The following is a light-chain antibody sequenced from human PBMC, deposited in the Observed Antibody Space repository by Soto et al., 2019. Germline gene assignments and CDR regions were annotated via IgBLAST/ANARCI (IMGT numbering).Light chain of an antibody. CDR3: QQYGSSGT. CDR1: QSVSNNY. V-gene: IGKV3-20*01. J-gene: IGKJ1*01. Sequence: EIVLTQSPGTLSLAPLERATLSFRASQSVSNNYLAWYQQKPGQAPRLLIYGASNRATGIPDRFSGSGSGTDFTLTFSRLETEDFAVYYCQQYGSSGTFGQGTKVDIK. CDR2: GAS.